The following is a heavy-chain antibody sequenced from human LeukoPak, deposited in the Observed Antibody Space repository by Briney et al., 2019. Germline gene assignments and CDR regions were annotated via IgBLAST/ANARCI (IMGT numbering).Heavy chain of an antibody. Sequence: GGSLRLSCEASGFTFSSYSMNWVRQAPGKGLAWASYISSSGSPIYYADSVKGRFTISRDNAKNSLYLQMNSLRAEDTAVYYCARDSSGYYQHFDYWGQGTLVTVSS. CDR1: GFTFSSYS. CDR2: ISSSGSPI. D-gene: IGHD3-22*01. V-gene: IGHV3-48*04. CDR3: ARDSSGYYQHFDY. J-gene: IGHJ4*02.